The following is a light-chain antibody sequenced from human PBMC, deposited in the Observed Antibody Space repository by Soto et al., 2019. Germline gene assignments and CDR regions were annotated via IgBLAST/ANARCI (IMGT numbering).Light chain of an antibody. V-gene: IGKV3-20*01. CDR3: QQFNNYPLT. CDR2: GAS. CDR1: QSVSSDY. Sequence: IVLTQSPGTLSLSPGERASVSCRASQSVSSDYLAWYQQKPGQAPRLLIYGASSRATGIPDRFSGSGSGTDFALTINRLEPEDFATYYCQQFNNYPLTFGGGTKVDIK. J-gene: IGKJ4*01.